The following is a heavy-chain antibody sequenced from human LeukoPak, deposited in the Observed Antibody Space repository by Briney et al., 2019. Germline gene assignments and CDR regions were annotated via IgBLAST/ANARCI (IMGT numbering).Heavy chain of an antibody. CDR3: ARDPYSSRLNYYYGMDV. CDR1: GGSVSSGGYY. J-gene: IGHJ6*02. Sequence: PSETLSLTCTVSGGSVSSGGYYWSWIRQPPGKGLEWIGYIYYSGSTKYNPSLKSRVTISVDTSKNQFSLKLSSVTAADTAVYYCARDPYSSRLNYYYGMDVWGQGTTVTVSS. D-gene: IGHD6-19*01. V-gene: IGHV4-61*08. CDR2: IYYSGST.